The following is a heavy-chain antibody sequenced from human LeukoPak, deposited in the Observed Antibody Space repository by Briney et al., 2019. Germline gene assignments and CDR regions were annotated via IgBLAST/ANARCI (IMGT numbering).Heavy chain of an antibody. J-gene: IGHJ4*02. V-gene: IGHV3-23*01. D-gene: IGHD3-10*01. CDR2: ISGSGGST. Sequence: GGSLRLSCAASGFTFSSYAMSWVRQAPGKGLEWVSAISGSGGSTYYADSVKGRFTISRHNSKNTLYLQMNSLRAEDTAVYYCANVGWGSGSYHVFERSTFVDWGQGTLVTVSS. CDR3: ANVGWGSGSYHVFERSTFVD. CDR1: GFTFSSYA.